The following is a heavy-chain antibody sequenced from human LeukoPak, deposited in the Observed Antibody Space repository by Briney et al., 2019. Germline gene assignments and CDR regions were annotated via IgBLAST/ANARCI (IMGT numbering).Heavy chain of an antibody. V-gene: IGHV1-46*01. CDR1: GYTFTSYY. Sequence: ASVKVSFKASGYTFTSYYMHWVRQAPGQGLEWMGIINPSGGSASYAQKFQGRVTMTRDTSTSTVYMELSSLRSEDTAVYYCARAYGTGSYGIYYGMDVWGKGTTVIVSS. D-gene: IGHD3-10*01. J-gene: IGHJ6*04. CDR2: INPSGGSA. CDR3: ARAYGTGSYGIYYGMDV.